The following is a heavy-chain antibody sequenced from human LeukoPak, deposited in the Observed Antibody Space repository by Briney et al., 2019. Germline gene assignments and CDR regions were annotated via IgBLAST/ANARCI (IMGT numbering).Heavy chain of an antibody. CDR2: IHYSGST. Sequence: SETLSLTCTVSGGSISSYYWSGIRQPPGKGLEWIGYIHYSGSTNYNPSLKSRVTISVDTSKNQFSLKLSSVPAADTAVYYCARYYDSSGSLQYYFDYWGQGTLVTVSS. J-gene: IGHJ4*02. CDR1: GGSISSYY. D-gene: IGHD3-22*01. V-gene: IGHV4-59*08. CDR3: ARYYDSSGSLQYYFDY.